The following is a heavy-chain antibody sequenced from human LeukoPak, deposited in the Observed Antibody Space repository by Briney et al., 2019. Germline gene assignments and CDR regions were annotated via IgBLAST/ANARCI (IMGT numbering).Heavy chain of an antibody. CDR2: IYHSGST. Sequence: SETLSLTCTVSGYSISSGYYWGWIRQPPGKGLEWIGSIYHSGSTYYNPSLKSRVTTSVDTSKNQFSLKLSSVTAADTAVYYCAGYYDYVWGSYRPVDYWGQGTLVTVSS. V-gene: IGHV4-38-2*02. J-gene: IGHJ4*02. D-gene: IGHD3-16*02. CDR1: GYSISSGYY. CDR3: AGYYDYVWGSYRPVDY.